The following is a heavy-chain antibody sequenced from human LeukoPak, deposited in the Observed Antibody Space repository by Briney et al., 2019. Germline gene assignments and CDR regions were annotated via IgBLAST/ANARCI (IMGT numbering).Heavy chain of an antibody. J-gene: IGHJ4*02. V-gene: IGHV1-18*01. CDR1: GYTFTSYG. Sequence: ASVKVSCKASGYTFTSYGFTWVRQAPGQGLEWMGWISAYNANTNYAQNLQGRVTMTTDTSTSTAYMELRGLRSDDTAVYYCARVGRYYDFWSGYSTEFDYWGQGTLVTVSS. CDR3: ARVGRYYDFWSGYSTEFDY. CDR2: ISAYNANT. D-gene: IGHD3-3*01.